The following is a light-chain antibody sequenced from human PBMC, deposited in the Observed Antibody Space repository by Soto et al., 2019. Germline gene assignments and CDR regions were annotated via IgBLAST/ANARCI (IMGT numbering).Light chain of an antibody. V-gene: IGLV2-14*03. CDR2: EVR. J-gene: IGLJ2*01. Sequence: QSSLTQPASVSGSPGQSITISCAGTMRDIGAYNLVSWYQQHPGKAPQLIIYEVRNRPSGISFRFSGSKSGNTASLTISGLQAEDEADYYCSSFTSKSTLIFGGGTKLTVL. CDR3: SSFTSKSTLI. CDR1: MRDIGAYNL.